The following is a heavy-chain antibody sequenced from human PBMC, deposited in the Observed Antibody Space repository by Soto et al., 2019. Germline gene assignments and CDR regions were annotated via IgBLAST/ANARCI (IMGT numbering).Heavy chain of an antibody. D-gene: IGHD2-2*01. CDR1: GGSFSGYY. CDR3: ARFFDVPNWFDP. J-gene: IGHJ5*02. CDR2: INHSGST. Sequence: SETLSLTCAVYGGSFSGYYWSWIRQPPGKGLEWIGEINHSGSTNYNPSLKSRVTISVDTSKNQFSLMLSSVTAADTAVYYCARFFDVPNWFDPWGQGTLVTVSS. V-gene: IGHV4-34*01.